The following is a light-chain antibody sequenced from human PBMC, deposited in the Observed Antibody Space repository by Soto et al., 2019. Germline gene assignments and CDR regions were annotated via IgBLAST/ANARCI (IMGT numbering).Light chain of an antibody. CDR3: QQRRT. CDR2: HAS. V-gene: IGKV3-11*01. J-gene: IGKJ1*01. Sequence: EIVLTQSPATLSLSPGERATLSCRASQSVTNSLAWYQQKPGQAPRLLIYHASNRATGIPARFSGSGSGTDFNLTISRLGPADFAVYYCQQRRTFGQGTKVDIK. CDR1: QSVTNS.